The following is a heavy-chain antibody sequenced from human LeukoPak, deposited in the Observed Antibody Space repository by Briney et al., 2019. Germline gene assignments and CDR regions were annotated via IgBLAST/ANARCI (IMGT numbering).Heavy chain of an antibody. V-gene: IGHV4-30-2*01. CDR1: GGSISSGDYS. Sequence: SETLSLTCAVSGGSISSGDYSWSWIRQPPGKGLEWIGRIYHSGSTYYNPSLKSRVTISVDRSKNQFSLKLSSVTAADTAVYYCARGTYYYGSGRQYYFDYWGQGTLVTVSS. CDR2: IYHSGST. J-gene: IGHJ4*02. CDR3: ARGTYYYGSGRQYYFDY. D-gene: IGHD3-10*01.